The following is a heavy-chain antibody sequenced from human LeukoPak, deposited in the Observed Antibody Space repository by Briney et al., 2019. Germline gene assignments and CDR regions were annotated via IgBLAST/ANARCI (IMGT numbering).Heavy chain of an antibody. CDR3: TRVGYIDEGIDY. J-gene: IGHJ4*02. CDR1: GFIFRIYA. D-gene: IGHD5-24*01. CDR2: IKQDGSKK. V-gene: IGHV3-7*04. Sequence: GGSLRLSCGASGFIFRIYAMTWVRQAPGKGLEWVANIKQDGSKKSYVDSVKGRFTISRDNAKNSLYLQMNSLRAEDTAIYYCTRVGYIDEGIDYWGQGTLVTVSS.